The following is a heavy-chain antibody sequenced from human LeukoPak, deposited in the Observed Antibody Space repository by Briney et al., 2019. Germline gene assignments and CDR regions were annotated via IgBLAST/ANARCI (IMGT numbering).Heavy chain of an antibody. J-gene: IGHJ4*02. D-gene: IGHD3-10*01. CDR1: GGSFSGYY. CDR2: IYHSGST. CDR3: ARTNYGRGDY. V-gene: IGHV4-34*01. Sequence: SETLSLTCAVYGGSFSGYYWSWIRQPPGKGLEWIGSIYHSGSTYYNPSLKSRVTISVDTSKNQFSLKLSSVTAADTAVYYCARTNYGRGDYWGQGTLVTVSS.